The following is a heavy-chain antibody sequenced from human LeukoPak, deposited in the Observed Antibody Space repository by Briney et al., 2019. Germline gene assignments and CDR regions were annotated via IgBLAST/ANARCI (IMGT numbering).Heavy chain of an antibody. D-gene: IGHD6-19*01. CDR3: AKEGGTSGWLTADR. CDR2: ISYDGGEK. J-gene: IGHJ5*02. Sequence: PGRSLRLSCAASGFSFSDYGTYWVCHAPRKGLGWVAVISYDGGEKHSGDLVKGRFTTSRDNSKNTLDLQMNSLRFEDTAVYYCAKEGGTSGWLTADRWGQGTLVSVSS. CDR1: GFSFSDYG. V-gene: IGHV3-30*18.